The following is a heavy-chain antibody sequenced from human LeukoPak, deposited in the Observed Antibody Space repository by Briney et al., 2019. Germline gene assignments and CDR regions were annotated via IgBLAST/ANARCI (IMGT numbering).Heavy chain of an antibody. J-gene: IGHJ5*02. Sequence: GGSLRLSCAASGFTVSNNYMTWVRQAPGRGLEWVSSISTGSSYIYYADSVKGRFTISRDNAKNSLYLQMNSLRAEDTAVYYCARDSSLTVAGNTNWFDPWGQGTLVTVSS. CDR2: ISTGSSYI. CDR3: ARDSSLTVAGNTNWFDP. V-gene: IGHV3-21*01. D-gene: IGHD6-19*01. CDR1: GFTVSNNY.